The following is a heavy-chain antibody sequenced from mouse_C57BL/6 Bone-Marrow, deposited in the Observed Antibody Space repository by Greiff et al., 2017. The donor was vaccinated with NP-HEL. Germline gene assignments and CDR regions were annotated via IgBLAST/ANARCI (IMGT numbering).Heavy chain of an antibody. V-gene: IGHV1-19*01. CDR1: GYTFTDYY. CDR3: ARGWLLDYAMDY. Sequence: EVQLQQSGPVLVKPGASVKMSCKASGYTFTDYYMNWVKQSHGKSLEWIGVINPYNGGTSYNQKFKGKATLTVDKSSSTAYMELNSLTSEDSAVYYCARGWLLDYAMDYWGQGTSVTVSS. CDR2: INPYNGGT. J-gene: IGHJ4*01. D-gene: IGHD2-3*01.